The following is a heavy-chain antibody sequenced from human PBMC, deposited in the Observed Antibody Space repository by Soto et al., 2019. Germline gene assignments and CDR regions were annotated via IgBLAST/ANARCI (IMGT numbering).Heavy chain of an antibody. D-gene: IGHD5-12*01. CDR3: ARGGAGDGYNNAFDF. CDR2: IKPDESEI. V-gene: IGHV3-7*01. J-gene: IGHJ3*01. Sequence: LSLSCAASGFTFSNYWMSWVRQAPGKGLEWVANIKPDESEIYYVDSVKGRFTFSRDNAKNSLYLQMNSLRVEDTAVYYCARGGAGDGYNNAFDFWGQGTMVTVSS. CDR1: GFTFSNYW.